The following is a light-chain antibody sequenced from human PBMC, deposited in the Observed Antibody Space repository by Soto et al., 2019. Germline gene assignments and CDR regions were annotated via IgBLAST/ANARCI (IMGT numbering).Light chain of an antibody. CDR1: RSNIGAGHA. V-gene: IGLV1-40*01. CDR3: QSYEPTLRTSL. Sequence: QSVRTQPPSVSGAPGQRVTISCTGSRSNIGAGHAVHWYQQRPGTAPKLLIHSNNNRPSGVPDRFSGSKSGTSASLAIAGLQADDEADYYCQSYEPTLRTSLFGGGTKLTVL. J-gene: IGLJ2*01. CDR2: SNN.